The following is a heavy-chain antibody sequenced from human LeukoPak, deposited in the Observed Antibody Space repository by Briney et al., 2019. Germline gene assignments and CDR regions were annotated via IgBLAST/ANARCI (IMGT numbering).Heavy chain of an antibody. J-gene: IGHJ5*02. V-gene: IGHV1-46*01. CDR3: ARQIMDYDILTGYDNWFDP. CDR2: INPSGGST. D-gene: IGHD3-9*01. CDR1: GYTFTSYY. Sequence: ASVKVSCKASGYTFTSYYMHWVRQAPGQGPEWMGIINPSGGSTSYAQKFQGRVTMTRDTSTSTVYMELSSLRSEDTAVYYCARQIMDYDILTGYDNWFDPWGQGTLVTVSS.